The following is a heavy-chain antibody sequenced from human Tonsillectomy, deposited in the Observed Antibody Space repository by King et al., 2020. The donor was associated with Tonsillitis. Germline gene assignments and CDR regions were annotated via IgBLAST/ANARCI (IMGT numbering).Heavy chain of an antibody. CDR1: GFTFDDYG. D-gene: IGHD1-26*01. Sequence: VQLVESGGGVVRPGGSLRLSCAASGFTFDDYGMSWVRQVPGKGLEWVSGINWNGGSTGYADSVKGRFTISRDNAKNSLYLQMNSLRAEDTALFYCARHQLSGILHPLDYWDQGTLVTVSS. V-gene: IGHV3-20*04. CDR2: INWNGGST. J-gene: IGHJ4*02. CDR3: ARHQLSGILHPLDY.